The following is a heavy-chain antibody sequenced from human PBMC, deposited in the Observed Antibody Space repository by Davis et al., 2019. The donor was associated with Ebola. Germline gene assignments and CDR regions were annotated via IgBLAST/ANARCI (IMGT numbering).Heavy chain of an antibody. J-gene: IGHJ4*02. CDR3: ARQGTTSWDS. D-gene: IGHD2-2*01. CDR2: IYPADSDT. V-gene: IGHV5-51*01. Sequence: GGSLRLSCKASGYSFTSYWIVWVRQMPGKGLEWMGIIYPADSDTRYSPAFQGQVSISVDKSTSTAYLQWSSLKASDTAIYYCARQGTTSWDSWGQGTLVTVSS. CDR1: GYSFTSYW.